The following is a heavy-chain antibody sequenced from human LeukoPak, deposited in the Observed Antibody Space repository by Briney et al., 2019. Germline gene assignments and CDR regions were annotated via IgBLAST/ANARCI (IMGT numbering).Heavy chain of an antibody. CDR2: ISSSGITI. Sequence: SGESLRLSCAASGFTFSPNEMNWVRQAPGKGLEWVSYISSSGITIYYADSVKGRFTISRDNAKNSLFLQMNSLRAEDTAVYYCVRDDDTDAFDIWGQGTMVTVSS. CDR3: VRDDDTDAFDI. D-gene: IGHD3-22*01. CDR1: GFTFSPNE. J-gene: IGHJ3*02. V-gene: IGHV3-48*03.